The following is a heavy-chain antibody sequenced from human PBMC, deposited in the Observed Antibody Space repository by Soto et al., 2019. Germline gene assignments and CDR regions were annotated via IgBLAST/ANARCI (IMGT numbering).Heavy chain of an antibody. D-gene: IGHD6-13*01. J-gene: IGHJ4*02. V-gene: IGHV4-59*08. Sequence: SETLSLTCTVSGGSISSYYWSWIRQPPGKGLEWIGYIYYSGSTNYNPSLKSRVTISVDTSKNQFSLKLSSVTAADTAVYYCARHSSSWYSNYYFDYWGQGTLVTVSS. CDR3: ARHSSSWYSNYYFDY. CDR2: IYYSGST. CDR1: GGSISSYY.